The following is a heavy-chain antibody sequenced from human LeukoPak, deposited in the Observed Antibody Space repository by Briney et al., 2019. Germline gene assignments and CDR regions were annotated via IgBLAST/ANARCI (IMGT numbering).Heavy chain of an antibody. D-gene: IGHD2/OR15-2a*01. CDR1: GFTFSSYS. V-gene: IGHV3-21*01. Sequence: GGSLRLSCAASGFTFSSYSMNWVRQAPGKGLEWVSSITSSNNYIYYGDSVKGRFTISRDDAKNSLFLQMNNLRAEDTATYYCARGEFGDYYYFYMDVWGKGTTVTVSS. J-gene: IGHJ6*03. CDR3: ARGEFGDYYYFYMDV. CDR2: ITSSNNYI.